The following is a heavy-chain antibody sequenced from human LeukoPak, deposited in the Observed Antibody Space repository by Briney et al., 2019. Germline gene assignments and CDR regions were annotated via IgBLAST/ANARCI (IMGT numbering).Heavy chain of an antibody. Sequence: PGRSLRLSCAASGFTFSSYAMHWVRQAPGKGLEWVAVISYDGVNIHYADAVKGRFTISRDNSKNTLYLQMNSLRAEDTAVYYCAKEEREAAYYYYGMDVWGQGTTVTVSS. V-gene: IGHV3-30*18. CDR2: ISYDGVNI. CDR1: GFTFSSYA. J-gene: IGHJ6*02. CDR3: AKEEREAAYYYYGMDV. D-gene: IGHD1-26*01.